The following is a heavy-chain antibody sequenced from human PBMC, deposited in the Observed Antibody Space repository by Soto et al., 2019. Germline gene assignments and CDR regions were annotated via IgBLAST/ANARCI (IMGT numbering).Heavy chain of an antibody. CDR3: VRSFQGLD. Sequence: SETLSLTCTVSGGSISSGGYYWSWIRQHPGKGLEWIGYISYSGSTYYNPSLKSRVTISLDTSKNQFSLRLNSVTAADTAVYYCVRSFQGLDWGQGTLVTVSS. CDR2: ISYSGST. CDR1: GGSISSGGYY. J-gene: IGHJ4*02. V-gene: IGHV4-61*08. D-gene: IGHD4-17*01.